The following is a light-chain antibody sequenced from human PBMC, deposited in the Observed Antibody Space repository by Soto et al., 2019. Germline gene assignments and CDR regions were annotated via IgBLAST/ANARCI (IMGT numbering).Light chain of an antibody. CDR2: DAS. Sequence: EIVLTQSPATLSLSPGERATLSCRASQSVSSYLAWYQQKPGQAPRLLIYDASNRATGIPARFSGSGSGTVFTLTISSLEPEDVAVYYCQQRSNWPPVTFGPGPKVDIK. CDR3: QQRSNWPPVT. V-gene: IGKV3-11*01. CDR1: QSVSSY. J-gene: IGKJ3*01.